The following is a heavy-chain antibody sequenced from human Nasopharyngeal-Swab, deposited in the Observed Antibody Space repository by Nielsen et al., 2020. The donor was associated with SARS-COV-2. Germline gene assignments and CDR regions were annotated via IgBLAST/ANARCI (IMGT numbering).Heavy chain of an antibody. CDR2: IYYSGST. J-gene: IGHJ4*02. D-gene: IGHD3-3*01. Sequence: WIRQPPGKGLEWIGYIYYSGSTNYNPSLKSRVTISVDTSKNQFSPKLSSVTAADTAVYYCARGGAEYYDFWSGYYVFDYWGQGTLVTVSS. CDR3: ARGGAEYYDFWSGYYVFDY. V-gene: IGHV4-59*01.